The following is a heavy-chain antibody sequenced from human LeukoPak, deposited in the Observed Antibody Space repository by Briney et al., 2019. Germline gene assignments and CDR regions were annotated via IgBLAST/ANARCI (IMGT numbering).Heavy chain of an antibody. CDR2: ISGSGGST. D-gene: IGHD1-26*01. V-gene: IGHV3-23*01. Sequence: GGSLRLSCAASGFTFSSYAMSWVRQAPGKWLEWVSAISGSGGSTYYADSVKGRFTISRDNSKNTLYLQMNSLRAEDTAVCYCAKVVGPLHPPGLCFDYWGQGTLVTVSS. CDR1: GFTFSSYA. J-gene: IGHJ4*02. CDR3: AKVVGPLHPPGLCFDY.